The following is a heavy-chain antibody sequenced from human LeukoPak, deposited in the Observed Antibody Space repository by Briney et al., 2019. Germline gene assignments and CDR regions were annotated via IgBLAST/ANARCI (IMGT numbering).Heavy chain of an antibody. Sequence: ASVKVSCMASGYTFTSYDINWVRQATGQGLEWMGWMNPNSGNTGYAQKFQGRVTMTRNTSISTAYMELSSLRSEDTAVYYCARAGLSIAARPISWFDPWGQGTLVTVSS. CDR1: GYTFTSYD. CDR2: MNPNSGNT. J-gene: IGHJ5*02. CDR3: ARAGLSIAARPISWFDP. D-gene: IGHD6-6*01. V-gene: IGHV1-8*01.